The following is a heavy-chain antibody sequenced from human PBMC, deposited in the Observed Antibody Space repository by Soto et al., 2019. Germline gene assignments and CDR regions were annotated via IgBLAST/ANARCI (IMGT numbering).Heavy chain of an antibody. Sequence: QVQLVQSGAEVKESGASVKVSCKASGYTFTNYGVAWVRRAPGQGLEWMGWISGSNGDTKYAQNLQNSVSLTTDTSTNTAYMELRSLRPDDTAIYFCGRGGLAVSGTYDYWGQGTLVTVSS. CDR2: ISGSNGDT. D-gene: IGHD6-19*01. V-gene: IGHV1-18*01. CDR3: GRGGLAVSGTYDY. CDR1: GYTFTNYG. J-gene: IGHJ4*02.